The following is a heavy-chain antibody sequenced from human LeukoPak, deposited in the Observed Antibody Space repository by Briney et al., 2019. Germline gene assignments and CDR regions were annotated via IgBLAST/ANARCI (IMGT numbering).Heavy chain of an antibody. D-gene: IGHD6-13*01. J-gene: IGHJ4*02. CDR2: IYYSGAT. CDR1: GGSISGYY. V-gene: IGHV4-59*08. Sequence: PSETLSLTCTVSGGSISGYYWNWIRQSPGRGLQWVAYIYYSGATNYNPSLQSRVILSLDSSNNRFSLKLNSVTAADTAVYYCVRFSSSTWAFDLWGQGTLVTVSS. CDR3: VRFSSSTWAFDL.